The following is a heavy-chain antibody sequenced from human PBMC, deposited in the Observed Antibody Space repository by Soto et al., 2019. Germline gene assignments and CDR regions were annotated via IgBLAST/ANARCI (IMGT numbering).Heavy chain of an antibody. J-gene: IGHJ4*02. Sequence: EVQLVESGGGLVQPGRSLRLSCAASGITFDDFAMHWVRQAPGKGLEWVSGINWGGDFLDYADSVKGRLTISRDKAKNSLYLQMSSLRREDTALYFCALGSSSSFSRRNYWGQGTLVTVSS. CDR3: ALGSSSSFSRRNY. D-gene: IGHD6-6*01. CDR2: INWGGDFL. V-gene: IGHV3-9*01. CDR1: GITFDDFA.